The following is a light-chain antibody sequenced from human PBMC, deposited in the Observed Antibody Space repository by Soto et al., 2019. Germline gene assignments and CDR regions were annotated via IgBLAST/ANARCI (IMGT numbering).Light chain of an antibody. J-gene: IGKJ2*01. CDR1: QSISNW. CDR2: KAS. V-gene: IGKV1-5*03. Sequence: DIQMTQSPSTLSASVGDRVTITCRASQSISNWLAWYQQKPGKAPKLLIYKASTVQSGVPSSFSGSGSGADFTLTISSLQPDDFGTYYCQQYTSYYTFGQGTKLEIK. CDR3: QQYTSYYT.